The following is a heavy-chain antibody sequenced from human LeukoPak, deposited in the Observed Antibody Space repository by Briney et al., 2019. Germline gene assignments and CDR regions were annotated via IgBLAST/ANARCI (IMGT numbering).Heavy chain of an antibody. CDR1: GYTFTSYD. CDR2: MNPNSGNT. V-gene: IGHV1-8*03. CDR3: ATYSSSWWFDP. D-gene: IGHD6-13*01. Sequence: ASVKVSCKASGYTFTSYDINWVRQATGQGLEWMGWMNPNSGNTGYAQKFQGRVTITRNTSISTAYMELSSLRSEDTAVYYCATYSSSWWFDPWGQGTLVTVSS. J-gene: IGHJ5*02.